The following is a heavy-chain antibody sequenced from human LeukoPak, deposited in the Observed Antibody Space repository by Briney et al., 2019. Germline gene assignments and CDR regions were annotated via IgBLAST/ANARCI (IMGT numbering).Heavy chain of an antibody. CDR1: RFTFSSYW. V-gene: IGHV3-74*01. CDR2: ISSDGTNT. Sequence: PGGSLRLSCAASRFTFSSYWMHWVRQAPGEGLVWVSRISSDGTNTNYADSVKGRFTISRDNAKNTLYVQMNSLRAEDTAVYYCARTGGSTVSHSDYWGQGTLVTVSS. D-gene: IGHD4-17*01. J-gene: IGHJ4*02. CDR3: ARTGGSTVSHSDY.